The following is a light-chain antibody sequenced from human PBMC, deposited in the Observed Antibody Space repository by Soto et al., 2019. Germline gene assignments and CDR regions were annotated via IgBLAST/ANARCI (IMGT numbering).Light chain of an antibody. CDR3: SSYTSSSTLV. CDR1: TSDVGGYNS. Sequence: QSVLTQPVSVSGSPGQSITVSCTGTTSDVGGYNSVSWYQQHPGKVPKLMIYDVSNRPSGVSNRFSGSKSGNTASLTISGLQAEDEADYYCSSYTSSSTLVFGTGTKVTVL. J-gene: IGLJ1*01. V-gene: IGLV2-14*01. CDR2: DVS.